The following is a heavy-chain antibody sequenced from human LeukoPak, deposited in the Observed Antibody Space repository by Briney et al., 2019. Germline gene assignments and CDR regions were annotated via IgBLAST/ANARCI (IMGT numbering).Heavy chain of an antibody. V-gene: IGHV3-48*04. CDR3: ARDAAYSNYD. D-gene: IGHD4-11*01. CDR1: GLTFSDYS. Sequence: GGSLRLSCTASGLTFSDYSMNWVRQAPGKGLEWVSYISSTGNPRHYAESVEGRFTISRDNAKNSLYLQMNSLRAEDTAVYYCARDAAYSNYDWGQGALVTVSS. J-gene: IGHJ4*02. CDR2: ISSTGNPR.